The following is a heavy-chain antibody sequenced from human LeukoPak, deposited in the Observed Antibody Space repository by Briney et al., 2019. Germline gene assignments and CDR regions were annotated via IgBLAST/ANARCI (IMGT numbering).Heavy chain of an antibody. D-gene: IGHD6-19*01. CDR3: ARDLTYPGIAVAGTRTYPY. Sequence: SGTLSLTCAVSGGSISSSNWWSWVRQPPGKGMEWIGEIYHSGSTNYNPSLKSRVTISVDKSKNQFSLKLSSVTAADTAVYYCARDLTYPGIAVAGTRTYPYWGQGTLVTVSS. CDR2: IYHSGST. J-gene: IGHJ4*02. CDR1: GGSISSSNW. V-gene: IGHV4-4*02.